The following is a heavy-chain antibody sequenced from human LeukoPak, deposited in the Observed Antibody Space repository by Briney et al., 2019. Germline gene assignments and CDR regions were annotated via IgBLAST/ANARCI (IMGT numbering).Heavy chain of an antibody. CDR1: GYTFTGYY. D-gene: IGHD2-15*01. CDR3: ARSWYCSGGSCYSERADY. V-gene: IGHV1-2*02. J-gene: IGHJ4*02. Sequence: ASVKVSCKASGYTFTGYYMHWVRQAPGQGLEWMGWINPNSGGTNYAQKFQGRVTMTRDTSISTAYMELSRLRSDDTAAYYCARSWYCSGGSCYSERADYWGQGTLVTVSS. CDR2: INPNSGGT.